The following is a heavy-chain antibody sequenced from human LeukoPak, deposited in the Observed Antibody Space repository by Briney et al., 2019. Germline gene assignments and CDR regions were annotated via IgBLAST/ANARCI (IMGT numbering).Heavy chain of an antibody. V-gene: IGHV3-33*01. CDR3: ARDLTQLAPFDY. Sequence: GGSLRLSCAASGFTFSNYGMHWVRQAPGKGLEWVAVIWYDGSNKYYADFVKGRFTLSRDNSKNTLFLQMNSLRPEDTAVYFCARDLTQLAPFDYWGQGTLVTVSS. CDR1: GFTFSNYG. J-gene: IGHJ4*02. CDR2: IWYDGSNK. D-gene: IGHD6-13*01.